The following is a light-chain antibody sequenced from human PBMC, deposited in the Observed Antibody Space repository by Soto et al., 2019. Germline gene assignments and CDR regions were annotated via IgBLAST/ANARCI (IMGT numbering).Light chain of an antibody. Sequence: QPGLTQPPSARGSPGQRVSISRSGSRSNIGSISESWYQQLPGTAPKLLIYSNNLRPSGVPDRLSVSKSGTSSSLAISRIQSEGEADYYCAAWDDNLNGYGFGAGTKVTVL. J-gene: IGLJ1*01. CDR2: SNN. V-gene: IGLV1-44*01. CDR3: AAWDDNLNGYG. CDR1: RSNIGSIS.